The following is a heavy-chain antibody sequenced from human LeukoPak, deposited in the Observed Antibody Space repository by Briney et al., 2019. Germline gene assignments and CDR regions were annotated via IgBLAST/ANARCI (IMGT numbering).Heavy chain of an antibody. CDR2: ISDSGST. CDR3: ARGYDSSAYYPFNY. D-gene: IGHD3-22*01. Sequence: SETLSLTCVVSGGSLSTHHWSWIRQSPGRGLEWIGYISDSGSTNYNPSLKSRVTISVDTSKNQSSLMLSSVTAAGTAVYYCARGYDSSAYYPFNYWGQGTLVTVSS. J-gene: IGHJ4*02. CDR1: GGSLSTHH. V-gene: IGHV4-59*11.